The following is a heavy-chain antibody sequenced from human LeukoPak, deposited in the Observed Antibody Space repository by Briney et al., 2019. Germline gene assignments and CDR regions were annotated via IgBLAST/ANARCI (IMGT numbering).Heavy chain of an antibody. Sequence: GGSLRLSCAASGFTFNTYALYWVRQAPGKGLEYVSAISRSGNRRHYANSVKGRFTISRDNSKNTLSLQMGSLRVEDMAVYYCARGHDILDTSSYDNYGMDVWGQGTTVTVSS. CDR3: ARGHDILDTSSYDNYGMDV. CDR1: GFTFNTYA. V-gene: IGHV3-64*01. J-gene: IGHJ6*02. D-gene: IGHD3-22*01. CDR2: ISRSGNRR.